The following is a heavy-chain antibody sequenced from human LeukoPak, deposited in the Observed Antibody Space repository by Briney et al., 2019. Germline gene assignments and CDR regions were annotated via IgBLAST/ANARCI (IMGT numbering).Heavy chain of an antibody. D-gene: IGHD2-2*01. V-gene: IGHV1-2*02. CDR3: ARSQFGIVVVPAAGDWFDP. CDR2: INPNSGGT. CDR1: GYTFTGYY. J-gene: IGHJ5*02. Sequence: ASVKVSCKASGYTFTGYYMHWVRQAPGQGLEWMGWINPNSGGTNSAQKFQDRVTMTRDTSISTAYMELSRLRSDDTAVYYCARSQFGIVVVPAAGDWFDPWGQGTLVTVSS.